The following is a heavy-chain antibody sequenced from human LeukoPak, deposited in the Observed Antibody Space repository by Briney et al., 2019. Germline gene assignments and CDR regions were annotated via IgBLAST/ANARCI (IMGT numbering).Heavy chain of an antibody. Sequence: SETLSLTCTVSGGSISSYYWSWIRQPPGKGLEWIGYIYYSGSTNYNPSLKSRVTISVDTSKNQFSLKLSSVTAADTAVYYCARDRNEEAFDIWGQGTMVTVSS. D-gene: IGHD1-1*01. CDR3: ARDRNEEAFDI. CDR1: GGSISSYY. V-gene: IGHV4-59*01. J-gene: IGHJ3*02. CDR2: IYYSGST.